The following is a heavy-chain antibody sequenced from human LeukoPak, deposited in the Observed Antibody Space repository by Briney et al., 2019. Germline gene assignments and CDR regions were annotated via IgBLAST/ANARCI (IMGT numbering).Heavy chain of an antibody. CDR2: IYYSGST. CDR3: ARDPGSSGYFGIFDP. J-gene: IGHJ5*02. Sequence: SETLSLTCTVSGGSISSCYWSWIRQPPGKGLEWIGYIYYSGSTNYNPSLKSRVTISVDTSKNQFSLKLSSVTAADTAVYYCARDPGSSGYFGIFDPWGQGTLVTVSS. CDR1: GGSISSCY. D-gene: IGHD3-22*01. V-gene: IGHV4-59*01.